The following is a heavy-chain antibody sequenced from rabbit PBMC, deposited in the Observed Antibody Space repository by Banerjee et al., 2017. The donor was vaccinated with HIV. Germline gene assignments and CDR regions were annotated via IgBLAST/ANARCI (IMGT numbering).Heavy chain of an antibody. CDR3: ARDLAGSSYNL. V-gene: IGHV1S45*01. J-gene: IGHJ4*01. D-gene: IGHD8-1*01. Sequence: QEQLEESGGDLVKPEGSLTLICTASGFSFNNKYVMCWVRQAPGKGLEWIACINTGSGSAYYANWAKGRFTISKTSSTTVTLQMTSLTAADTATYFCARDLAGSSYNLWGPGTLVTVS. CDR2: INTGSGSA. CDR1: GFSFNNKYV.